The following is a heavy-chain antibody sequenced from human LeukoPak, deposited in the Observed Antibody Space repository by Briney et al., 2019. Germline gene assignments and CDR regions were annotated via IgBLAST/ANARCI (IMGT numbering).Heavy chain of an antibody. CDR3: AKHVDSSSRRTNFDY. CDR1: GFTFSSYA. Sequence: TGGSLRLSXAASGFTFSSYAMSWVCQAPGKGLEWVSGISGSGSSTYYADSVKGRFTISRDNSKNTLYLQMNSLRGEDTAVYYCAKHVDSSSRRTNFDYWGQGTLVTVSS. J-gene: IGHJ4*02. D-gene: IGHD6-13*01. V-gene: IGHV3-23*01. CDR2: ISGSGSST.